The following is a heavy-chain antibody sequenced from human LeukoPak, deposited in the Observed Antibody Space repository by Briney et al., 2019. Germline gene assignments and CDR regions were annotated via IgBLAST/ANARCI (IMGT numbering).Heavy chain of an antibody. CDR2: ISISSDKI. J-gene: IGHJ4*02. Sequence: GGSLRLSCGASGFTFTGYSMNWVRQAPGKGLEWISYISISSDKIYYADSVKGRFTISRDNAKNSLYLQMNSLRDEDTAVYSCAREPYWGSSGKVFDSWGQGTLVTVSS. V-gene: IGHV3-48*02. D-gene: IGHD7-27*01. CDR3: AREPYWGSSGKVFDS. CDR1: GFTFTGYS.